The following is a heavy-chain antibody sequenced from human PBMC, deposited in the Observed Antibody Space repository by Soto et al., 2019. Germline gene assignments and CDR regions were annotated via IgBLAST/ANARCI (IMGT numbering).Heavy chain of an antibody. Sequence: PGVSLKISCKGAGYNVSGHWSAWVRQMPGKGLELMGIIYPSDSDTRYRPSFQGQVTISADKSISSAYLQWSSLRASDTAMYYCARGGVSTRTFDYWGQGTPVTVSS. CDR3: ARGGVSTRTFDY. CDR1: GYNVSGHW. CDR2: IYPSDSDT. D-gene: IGHD3-3*01. J-gene: IGHJ4*02. V-gene: IGHV5-51*01.